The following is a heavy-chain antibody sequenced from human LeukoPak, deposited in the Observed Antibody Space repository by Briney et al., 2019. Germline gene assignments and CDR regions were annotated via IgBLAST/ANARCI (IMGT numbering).Heavy chain of an antibody. D-gene: IGHD6-13*01. CDR1: GCTFTGYY. CDR3: ARVPRSSWYFPYYYYYYMDV. J-gene: IGHJ6*03. V-gene: IGHV1-2*02. CDR2: INPNSGGT. Sequence: ASVKVSCKASGCTFTGYYMHWVRQAPGQGLEWMGWINPNSGGTNYAQKFQGRVTMTRDTSISTAYMELSSLRSEDTAVYYCARVPRSSWYFPYYYYYYMDVWGKGTTVTISS.